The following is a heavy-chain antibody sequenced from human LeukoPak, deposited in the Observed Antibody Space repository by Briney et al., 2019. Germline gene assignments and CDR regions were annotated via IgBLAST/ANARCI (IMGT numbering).Heavy chain of an antibody. J-gene: IGHJ4*02. V-gene: IGHV3-48*02. CDR3: ARGTYYSDC. CDR1: GFTFSGYA. Sequence: GGSLRLSCAASGFTFSGYAMNWVRQAPGKGLEWVSHIYSSDATYSDSVKGRFSISRDNANNSLFLQMNSLRDEDTAVYYCARGTYYSDCWGQGTLVTVSS. CDR2: IYSSDAT.